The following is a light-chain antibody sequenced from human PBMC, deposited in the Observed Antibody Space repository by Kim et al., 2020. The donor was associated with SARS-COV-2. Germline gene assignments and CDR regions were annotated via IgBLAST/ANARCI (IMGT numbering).Light chain of an antibody. CDR3: KSRDSSGKVV. CDR1: SLRQYY. CDR2: GKN. V-gene: IGLV3-19*01. J-gene: IGLJ2*01. Sequence: SSEPTQDPAVSVALGQTVRITCQGDSLRQYYATWYQQKPGQAPVLVIYGKNNRPSGIPDRFSGSTSGNTASLTITGAQAEEEADYYCKSRDSSGKVVFGGGTQLTVL.